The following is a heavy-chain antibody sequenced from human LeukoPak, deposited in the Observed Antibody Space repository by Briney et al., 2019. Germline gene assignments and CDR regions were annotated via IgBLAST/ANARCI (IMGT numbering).Heavy chain of an antibody. CDR3: ARYGALTRNLAWYDQ. Sequence: GESLKVSCKGSGYGFRGYWIAWLRQMPGKGLEWMGIIFPDNSDTKYSPSCQGQVTISVDKSISTAYLQWNSLKASDSAMYYCARYGALTRNLAWYDQWGQGTLVTVSS. CDR1: GYGFRGYW. CDR2: IFPDNSDT. D-gene: IGHD3-10*01. J-gene: IGHJ5*02. V-gene: IGHV5-51*01.